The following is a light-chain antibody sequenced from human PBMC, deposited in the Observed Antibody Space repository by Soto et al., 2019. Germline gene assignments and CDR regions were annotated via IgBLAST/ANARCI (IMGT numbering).Light chain of an antibody. CDR1: QSVSGW. J-gene: IGKJ1*01. CDR2: DAS. Sequence: DIQMTQSPSTLSASVGDTVTVTCRASQSVSGWLAWYQQKPGEAPKLLIYDASSLESGVPSRFSGSGSGTEFTLTISSLQPDDFATYYCQQYDSVLGTFGPGTKVDIK. CDR3: QQYDSVLGT. V-gene: IGKV1-5*01.